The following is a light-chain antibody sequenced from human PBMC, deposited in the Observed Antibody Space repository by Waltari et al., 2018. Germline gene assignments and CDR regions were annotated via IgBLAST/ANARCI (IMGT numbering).Light chain of an antibody. Sequence: QSLLTQPPSASGTPGQRVTISCSGSSSNIGTNSVNWYQHLPGMAPKVLIYNNDQRPSGVPNRFSGSKSGTSASLAITGLQSEEEADYYCSAWDDSLNGVGVFGGGTKLTVL. CDR1: SSNIGTNS. CDR2: NND. J-gene: IGLJ2*01. V-gene: IGLV1-44*01. CDR3: SAWDDSLNGVGV.